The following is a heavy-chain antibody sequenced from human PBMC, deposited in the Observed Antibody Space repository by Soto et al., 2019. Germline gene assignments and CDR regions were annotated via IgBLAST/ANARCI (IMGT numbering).Heavy chain of an antibody. CDR2: INTGNRHT. D-gene: IGHD3-22*01. CDR1: GYTFTDYV. J-gene: IGHJ4*02. V-gene: IGHV1-3*04. CDR3: ARSRRWERISYYYDATCAYHDF. Sequence: ASVKVSCKASGYTFTDYVIHWVRQAPGQRLEWMGWINTGNRHTKYSQSFQGRLTMTSDTSAATAYMELSRLDSEDTAVYYCARSRRWERISYYYDATCAYHDFWGQGTMVTVYS.